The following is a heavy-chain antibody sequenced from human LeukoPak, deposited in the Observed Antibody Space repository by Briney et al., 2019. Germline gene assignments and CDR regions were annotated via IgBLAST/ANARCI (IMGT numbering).Heavy chain of an antibody. J-gene: IGHJ4*02. CDR2: ISYDGSNK. CDR1: GFTFSSYG. D-gene: IGHD5-18*01. CDR3: AKDIRGYSYGSFDY. Sequence: PGGTLRLSCTASGFTFSSYGMHWVRQAPGKGLEWVAVISYDGSNKYYADSVKGRFTISRDNSKNTLYLQMNSLRAEDTAVYYCAKDIRGYSYGSFDYWGQGTLVTVPS. V-gene: IGHV3-30*18.